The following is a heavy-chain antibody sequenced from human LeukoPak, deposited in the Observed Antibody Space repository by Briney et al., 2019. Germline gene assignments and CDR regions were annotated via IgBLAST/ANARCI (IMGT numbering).Heavy chain of an antibody. CDR2: IRYDGSNK. V-gene: IGHV3-30*02. CDR1: GFTFSSYG. CDR3: AKDGGTPNYYYYYYMDV. Sequence: GGSLRLSCAASGFTFSSYGMHWVRQAPGKGLEWVAFIRYDGSNKYYGDSVKGRFTISRDNSKNTLYLQMNSLRAEDTAVYYCAKDGGTPNYYYYYYMDVWGKGTTVTVSS. J-gene: IGHJ6*03. D-gene: IGHD3-16*01.